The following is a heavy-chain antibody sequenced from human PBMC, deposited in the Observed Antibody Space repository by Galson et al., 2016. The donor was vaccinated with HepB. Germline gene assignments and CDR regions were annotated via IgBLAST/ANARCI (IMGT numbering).Heavy chain of an antibody. Sequence: SLRLSCAASGFTFSNFGMHWVRQAPGKGLEWLTVISSNGNNKYYADSVKGRFTISRDNSKNTLHLQMSSLRPEDTAMYYCAKPSVWDYYFDYWGQGILVTVSS. CDR1: GFTFSNFG. J-gene: IGHJ4*02. V-gene: IGHV3-30*18. CDR2: ISSNGNNK. CDR3: AKPSVWDYYFDY. D-gene: IGHD3-16*01.